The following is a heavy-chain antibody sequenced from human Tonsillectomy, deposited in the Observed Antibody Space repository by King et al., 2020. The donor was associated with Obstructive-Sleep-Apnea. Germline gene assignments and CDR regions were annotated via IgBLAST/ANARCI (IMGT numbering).Heavy chain of an antibody. J-gene: IGHJ4*02. CDR2: VLWNDDK. CDR1: GFSLNTNGVG. CDR3: AHRRHYFESGSYYNGGFDY. D-gene: IGHD3-10*01. V-gene: IGHV2-5*01. Sequence: TLKESGPTLVKPTQTLTLTCTFSGFSLNTNGVGVGWIRQPPGKALEWLALVLWNDDKRYSPSLRSRLTIIRDTSRNQVVLTVTDMDPDDIATYFCAHRRHYFESGSYYNGGFDYWGQGTLVTVSS.